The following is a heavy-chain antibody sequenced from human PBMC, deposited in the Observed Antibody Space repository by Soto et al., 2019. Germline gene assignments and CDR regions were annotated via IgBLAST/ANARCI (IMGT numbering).Heavy chain of an antibody. CDR2: INPSGGGT. Sequence: QVQLVQSGAEVRKPGASVQISCKASGYTFGSKNIHWVRQAPGPGFEWMGTINPSGGGTDYSHKFQGRVTMTRDTSASTVFLDLSSLRSEDTAVYYCARNSGSAGGVDVWGQGTTVIVTS. J-gene: IGHJ6*02. CDR1: GYTFGSKN. V-gene: IGHV1-46*01. D-gene: IGHD1-26*01. CDR3: ARNSGSAGGVDV.